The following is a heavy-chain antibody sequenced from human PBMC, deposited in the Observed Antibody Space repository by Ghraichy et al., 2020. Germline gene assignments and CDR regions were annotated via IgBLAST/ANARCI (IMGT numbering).Heavy chain of an antibody. CDR2: IKSKTDGGTT. D-gene: IGHD3-10*01. CDR3: TTKSMVRGVILIHAFDI. V-gene: IGHV3-15*01. J-gene: IGHJ3*02. Sequence: GGSLRLSCAASGFTFRNAWMSWVRQAPGKGLEWVGRIKSKTDGGTTDYAAPVKGRFTISRDDSKNTLYLQMNSLKTEDTAVYYCTTKSMVRGVILIHAFDIWGQGTMVTVSS. CDR1: GFTFRNAW.